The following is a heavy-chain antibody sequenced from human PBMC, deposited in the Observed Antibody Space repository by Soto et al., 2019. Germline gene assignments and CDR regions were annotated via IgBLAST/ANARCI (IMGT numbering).Heavy chain of an antibody. CDR2: ISYDGSNK. Sequence: QVQLVESGGGVVQPGRSLRLSCAASGFTFSNYAMHWVRQAPGKGLEWVAVISYDGSNKYYADSVKGRFTISRDNSKNTLHLEINSLRAEDTAVYYCARTSTSGYYLSYFDYWGQGTLVTVSS. CDR1: GFTFSNYA. D-gene: IGHD3-22*01. CDR3: ARTSTSGYYLSYFDY. J-gene: IGHJ4*02. V-gene: IGHV3-30-3*01.